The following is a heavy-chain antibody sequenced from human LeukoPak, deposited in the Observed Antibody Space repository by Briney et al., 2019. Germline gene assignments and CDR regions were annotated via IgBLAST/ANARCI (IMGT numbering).Heavy chain of an antibody. V-gene: IGHV3-33*01. Sequence: GTSLRLSCAASGFTFSNYGMHWVRQAPGKGLEWVAGIWYDGGYKYYADSVKGRFTISRDNSKNTLFLQMDSLRAEGTAVYYCARNYYDSSGYQEATFNYWGQGTLVTVSS. CDR3: ARNYYDSSGYQEATFNY. D-gene: IGHD3-22*01. CDR2: IWYDGGYK. CDR1: GFTFSNYG. J-gene: IGHJ4*02.